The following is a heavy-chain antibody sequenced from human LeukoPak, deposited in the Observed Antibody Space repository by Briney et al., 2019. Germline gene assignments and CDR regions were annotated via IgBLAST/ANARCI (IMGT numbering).Heavy chain of an antibody. CDR1: GFTVSNNY. CDR3: ARDAPSNAAT. Sequence: GGSLRLSCAASGFTVSNNYMTWVRQAPGKGLEWVSVIYSGGNTYYADSVKGRFTISRDNFKNTLYLQMNSLRAEDTAVYYCARDAPSNAATWGQGTLVAVSS. CDR2: IYSGGNT. V-gene: IGHV3-53*01. J-gene: IGHJ5*02. D-gene: IGHD4-11*01.